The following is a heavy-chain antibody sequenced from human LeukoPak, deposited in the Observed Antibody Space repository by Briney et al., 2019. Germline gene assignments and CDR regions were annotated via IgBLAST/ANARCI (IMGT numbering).Heavy chain of an antibody. J-gene: IGHJ5*02. CDR1: GGSISSSNYY. CDR3: ARLDGYCSGGSCYSVSFVDP. V-gene: IGHV4-39*01. D-gene: IGHD2-15*01. Sequence: SETLSLTCTVSGGSISSSNYYWGWIRQPPGKGLEWIGSIYYSGSTYYNPSLKSRVTISVDTSKNQFPLKLSPVTAADTAVYYCARLDGYCSGGSCYSVSFVDPWGQGTLVTVSS. CDR2: IYYSGST.